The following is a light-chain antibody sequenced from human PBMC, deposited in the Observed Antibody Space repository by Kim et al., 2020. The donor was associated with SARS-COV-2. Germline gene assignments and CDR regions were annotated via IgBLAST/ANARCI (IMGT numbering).Light chain of an antibody. Sequence: ASVGDRVTITCRASQSISSWLAWYQQKPGKAPKLLIYKASNLESGVPSRFSGSGSGTEFTLTISSLQPDDFATYYCQQYNSYPLIFGGGTKVDIK. V-gene: IGKV1-5*03. J-gene: IGKJ4*01. CDR3: QQYNSYPLI. CDR1: QSISSW. CDR2: KAS.